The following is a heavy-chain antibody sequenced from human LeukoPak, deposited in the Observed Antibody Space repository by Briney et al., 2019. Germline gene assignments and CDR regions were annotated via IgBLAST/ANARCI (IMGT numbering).Heavy chain of an antibody. CDR2: IYTSGST. D-gene: IGHD3-3*01. CDR3: ARSPLEYDFWSGRHYYFDY. Sequence: SETLSLTCTVSGGSISSGNYFWSWIRQPAGKGLEWIGRIYTSGSTNYNPSLKSRVTISVHTSKNQFSLKLSSVTAADTAVYYCARSPLEYDFWSGRHYYFDYWGQGTLVTVSS. V-gene: IGHV4-61*02. J-gene: IGHJ4*02. CDR1: GGSISSGNYF.